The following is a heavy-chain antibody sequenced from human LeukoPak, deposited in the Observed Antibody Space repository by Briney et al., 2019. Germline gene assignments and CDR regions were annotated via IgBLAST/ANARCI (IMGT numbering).Heavy chain of an antibody. CDR2: ISYDGSVK. CDR3: ARAVYRSGGYYFDY. D-gene: IGHD6-19*01. V-gene: IGHV3-30*04. Sequence: PGRSLRLSCAASGFTFSSYAMQWVRQAPGKGLEWVAVISYDGSVKNYADSVKGRFTISRDNSKNTLYLQMNSLRADDTAVYYCARAVYRSGGYYFDYWGQGTLVIVSS. J-gene: IGHJ4*02. CDR1: GFTFSSYA.